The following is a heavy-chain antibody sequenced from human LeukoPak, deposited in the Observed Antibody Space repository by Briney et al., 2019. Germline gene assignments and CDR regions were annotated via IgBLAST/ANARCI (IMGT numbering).Heavy chain of an antibody. V-gene: IGHV3-23*01. CDR1: GFIFSHYT. J-gene: IGHJ4*02. Sequence: GGSLRLSCAASGFIFSHYTMTWVRQAPGKGLEWVSSINGSGDATKYADFVMGRFTISRDNSKNTLYLQMNSLRAEDTAVYYCAKTGSGYYYFDYWGQGTLVTVSS. CDR2: INGSGDAT. D-gene: IGHD3-22*01. CDR3: AKTGSGYYYFDY.